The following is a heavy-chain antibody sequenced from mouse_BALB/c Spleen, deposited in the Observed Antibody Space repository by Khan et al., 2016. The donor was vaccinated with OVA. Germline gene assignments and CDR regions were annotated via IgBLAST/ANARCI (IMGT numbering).Heavy chain of an antibody. V-gene: IGHV1S81*02. D-gene: IGHD2-1*01. CDR1: GYTFTSYN. J-gene: IGHJ3*01. CDR2: INPCNGYT. Sequence: QVQLQQPGAELVKPGASMKLSCKASGYTFTSYNIYWVKQRPGQGLEWIGGINPCNGYTNPNEKFKSKATLTVDKSSSTAYMQLRGLTSEDSAVYYCTRGGAWATISAWLAYWGPGTLVTGSS. CDR3: TRGGAWATISAWLAY.